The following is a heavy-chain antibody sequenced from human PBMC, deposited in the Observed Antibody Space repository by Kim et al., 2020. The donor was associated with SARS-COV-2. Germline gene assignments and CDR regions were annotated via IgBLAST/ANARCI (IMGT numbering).Heavy chain of an antibody. V-gene: IGHV5-10-1*01. Sequence: GESLKISCKGSGYSFTSYWISWVRQMPGKGLEWMGRIDPSDSYTNYSPSFQGHVTISADKSISTAYLQWSSLKASDTAMYYCATPDIVVVPAEGGNDYYYGMDVWGQGTTVTVSS. D-gene: IGHD2-2*01. J-gene: IGHJ6*02. CDR3: ATPDIVVVPAEGGNDYYYGMDV. CDR1: GYSFTSYW. CDR2: IDPSDSYT.